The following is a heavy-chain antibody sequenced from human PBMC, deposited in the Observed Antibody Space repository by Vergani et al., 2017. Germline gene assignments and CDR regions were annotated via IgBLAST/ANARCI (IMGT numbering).Heavy chain of an antibody. Sequence: QVQLQESGPGLVKPSQTLSLTCTVSGGSISSGSYYWSWIRQPAGKGLEWIGRIYTSGSTNYNPSLKSRVTISVDTSKNQFSLKLSSVTAADTAVYYCASGDSNYLNDYYYYGMDVWGQGP. D-gene: IGHD4-11*01. J-gene: IGHJ6*02. V-gene: IGHV4-61*02. CDR2: IYTSGST. CDR1: GGSISSGSYY. CDR3: ASGDSNYLNDYYYYGMDV.